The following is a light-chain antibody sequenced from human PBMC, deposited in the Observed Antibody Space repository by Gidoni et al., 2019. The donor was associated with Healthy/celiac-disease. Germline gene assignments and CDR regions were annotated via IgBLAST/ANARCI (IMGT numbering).Light chain of an antibody. Sequence: AIRMTQSPSSFSASTGDRVTITCRASQGISSYLAWYQQKPGKAPKLLIYAASTLQSGVQSRFSGSGSGTDFTLTISCLQYEDFATYYCQQYYSYPITFGQGTRLEIK. CDR3: QQYYSYPIT. CDR2: AAS. V-gene: IGKV1-8*01. CDR1: QGISSY. J-gene: IGKJ5*01.